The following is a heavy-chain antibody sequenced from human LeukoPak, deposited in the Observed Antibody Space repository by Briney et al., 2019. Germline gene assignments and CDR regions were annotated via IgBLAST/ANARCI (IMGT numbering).Heavy chain of an antibody. J-gene: IGHJ4*02. CDR1: GGSISRYY. D-gene: IGHD6-13*01. V-gene: IGHV4-59*08. CDR2: IYYSGST. CDR3: ASSSWYGKFDY. Sequence: SETLSLTCTVSGGSISRYYWSWIRQPPGKGLEWIGYIYYSGSTNYNPSLKSRVTISVDTSKNQFSLKLSSVTAADTAVYYCASSSWYGKFDYWGQGTLVTVSS.